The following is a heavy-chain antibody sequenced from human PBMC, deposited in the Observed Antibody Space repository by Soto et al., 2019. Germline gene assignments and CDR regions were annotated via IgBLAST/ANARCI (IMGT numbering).Heavy chain of an antibody. D-gene: IGHD2-2*01. Sequence: PSETLSLTCTVSGGSISSYYWSWIRQPPGKGLEWIGYIYYSGSTNYNPSLKSRVTISVDTSKNQFSLKLSSVTAADTAVYYCARELGGRLGCCSSTSCPSDYYYYGMDVWGQGTLVTVSS. V-gene: IGHV4-59*01. CDR1: GGSISSYY. CDR3: ARELGGRLGCCSSTSCPSDYYYYGMDV. J-gene: IGHJ6*02. CDR2: IYYSGST.